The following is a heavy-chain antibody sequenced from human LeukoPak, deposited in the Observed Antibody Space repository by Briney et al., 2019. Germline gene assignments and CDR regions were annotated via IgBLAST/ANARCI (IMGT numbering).Heavy chain of an antibody. CDR2: INPNSGGT. Sequence: ASVKVSCKASGYTFTGYYMHWVRQAPGQGLEWMRWINPNSGGTNYAQKFQGRVTMTRDTSISTAYMELSRLRSDDTAVYYCARDADYYDSSGYYAGYFDYWGQGTLVTVSS. CDR1: GYTFTGYY. V-gene: IGHV1-2*02. J-gene: IGHJ4*02. D-gene: IGHD3-22*01. CDR3: ARDADYYDSSGYYAGYFDY.